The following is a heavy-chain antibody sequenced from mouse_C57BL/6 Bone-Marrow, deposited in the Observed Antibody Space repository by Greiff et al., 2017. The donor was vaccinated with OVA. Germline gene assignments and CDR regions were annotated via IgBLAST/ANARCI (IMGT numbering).Heavy chain of an antibody. Sequence: QVQLKESGPELVQPGASVKISCKASGYAFSSSWMNWVKQRPGKGLEWIGRIYPGDGDTNNTGKFKGKATLTADKSSSTAYMQLSSLTSEDSAVYFCARHEDGYYASYFDYWGQGTTLTVSS. CDR2: IYPGDGDT. CDR1: GYAFSSSW. J-gene: IGHJ2*01. V-gene: IGHV1-82*01. D-gene: IGHD2-3*01. CDR3: ARHEDGYYASYFDY.